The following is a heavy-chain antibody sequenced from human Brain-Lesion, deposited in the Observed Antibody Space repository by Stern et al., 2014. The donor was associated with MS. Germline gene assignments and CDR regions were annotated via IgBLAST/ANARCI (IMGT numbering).Heavy chain of an antibody. J-gene: IGHJ5*02. D-gene: IGHD5-18*01. CDR3: AKDGPALVTNWFDP. CDR2: IIPICGSP. CDR1: GGTFGNYP. V-gene: IGHV1-69*06. Sequence: QVQPVESGPEPKKPGSSVQVSCKASGGTFGNYPITWLRQAPGQGLQWLGRIIPICGSPNCAQKVQGRVTIAADRATTTVDMKLSSLKSDDAAVYYCAKDGPALVTNWFDPWGRGTLVTVSS.